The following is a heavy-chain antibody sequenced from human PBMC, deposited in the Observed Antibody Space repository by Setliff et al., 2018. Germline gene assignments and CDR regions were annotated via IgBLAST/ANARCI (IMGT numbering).Heavy chain of an antibody. D-gene: IGHD2-8*01. CDR3: ARAMDCTNGVCYYSYGMDV. Sequence: ASVKVSCKASGYTFTSYDINWVRQATGQGLEWMGWMNPNSGNTGYAQKFQGRVTMTRNTSISTACMELSSLRSEDTAVYYCARAMDCTNGVCYYSYGMDVWGQGTTVTVSS. CDR2: MNPNSGNT. J-gene: IGHJ6*02. CDR1: GYTFTSYD. V-gene: IGHV1-8*02.